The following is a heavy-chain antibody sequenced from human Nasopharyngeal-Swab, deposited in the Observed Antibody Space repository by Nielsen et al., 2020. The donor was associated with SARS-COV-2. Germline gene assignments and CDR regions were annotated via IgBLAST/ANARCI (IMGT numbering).Heavy chain of an antibody. CDR1: GFSFSTYG. D-gene: IGHD3-10*01. Sequence: GGSLRLSCAASGFSFSTYGMHWVRQSPVKGLEWLTNIWYDGSNKYYADSVKGRFTVSRDNSKNTLFLEMDSLRAEDTAVYYCARGSSVHAFDVWGQGTEVTVSS. J-gene: IGHJ3*01. CDR2: IWYDGSNK. CDR3: ARGSSVHAFDV. V-gene: IGHV3-33*01.